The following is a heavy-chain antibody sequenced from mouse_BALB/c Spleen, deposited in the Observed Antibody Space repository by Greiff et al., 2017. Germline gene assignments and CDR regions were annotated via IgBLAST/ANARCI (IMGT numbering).Heavy chain of an antibody. D-gene: IGHD4-1*01. Sequence: DVKLVESGGGLVKLGGSLKLSCAASGFTFSSYYMSWVRQTPEKRLELVAAINSNGGSTYYPDTVKGRFTISRDNAKNTLYLQMSSLKSEDTALYYCARQGPLGRGPWFAYWGQGTLVTVSA. V-gene: IGHV5-6-2*01. CDR1: GFTFSSYY. CDR3: ARQGPLGRGPWFAY. J-gene: IGHJ3*01. CDR2: INSNGGST.